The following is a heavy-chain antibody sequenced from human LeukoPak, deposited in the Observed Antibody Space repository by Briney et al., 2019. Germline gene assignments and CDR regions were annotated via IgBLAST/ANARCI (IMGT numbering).Heavy chain of an antibody. Sequence: PSETLSLTCAVYGGSFSGYYWSWIRQPPGKGLEWIGEINHSGSTNYNPSLKSRVTISVDTSKNQFSLKLSSVTAADTAVYYCARVRKGKIGSGWIYYGMDVWGQGTTVTVSS. D-gene: IGHD6-19*01. CDR3: ARVRKGKIGSGWIYYGMDV. J-gene: IGHJ6*02. CDR2: INHSGST. V-gene: IGHV4-34*01. CDR1: GGSFSGYY.